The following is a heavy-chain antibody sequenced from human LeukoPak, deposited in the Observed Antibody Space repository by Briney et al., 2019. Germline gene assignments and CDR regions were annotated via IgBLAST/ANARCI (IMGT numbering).Heavy chain of an antibody. J-gene: IGHJ4*02. CDR2: IYHSGST. CDR3: ARRRGRSYDILTGNSNYFDY. Sequence: SETLSLTCGASGYSISSGYYWGWIRQPPGKGLEWIGSIYHSGSTYYNPSLKSRVTISVDTTKNQFSLKLSSVTAADTAVYYCARRRGRSYDILTGNSNYFDYWGQGTLVTVSS. V-gene: IGHV4-38-2*01. CDR1: GYSISSGYY. D-gene: IGHD3-9*01.